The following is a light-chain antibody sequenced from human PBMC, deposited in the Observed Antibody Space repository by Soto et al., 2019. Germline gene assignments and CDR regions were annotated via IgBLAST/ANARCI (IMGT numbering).Light chain of an antibody. Sequence: EIVMTQSPATLSVSPGERVTLSCRASEGVGLKLAWYQLKPGLPPRLLFYDASTRATGLPARFSGSGAGTEFTLSISSLQSEDFATYYCQHYSDSPTFGHGTKVDIK. CDR2: DAS. CDR1: EGVGLK. CDR3: QHYSDSPT. J-gene: IGKJ1*01. V-gene: IGKV3-15*01.